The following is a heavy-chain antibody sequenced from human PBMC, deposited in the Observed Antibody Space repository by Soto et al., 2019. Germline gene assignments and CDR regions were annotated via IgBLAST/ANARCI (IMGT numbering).Heavy chain of an antibody. CDR1: GFTFSDYY. J-gene: IGHJ4*02. CDR3: ARAGYSSSWYESHYFDY. D-gene: IGHD6-13*01. V-gene: IGHV3-11*06. Sequence: GSLRLSCAASGFTFSDYYMSWIRQAPGKGLEWVSYISSSSSYTNYADSVKGRFTISRDNAKNSLYLQMNSLRAEDTAVYYCARAGYSSSWYESHYFDYWGQGTLVTV. CDR2: ISSSSSYT.